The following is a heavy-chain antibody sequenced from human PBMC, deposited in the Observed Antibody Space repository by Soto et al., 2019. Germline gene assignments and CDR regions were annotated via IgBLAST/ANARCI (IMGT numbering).Heavy chain of an antibody. CDR3: ARVGGFGATTIDY. V-gene: IGHV4-59*08. CDR1: GGSVSTYY. J-gene: IGHJ4*02. CDR2: IYYSGST. D-gene: IGHD3-10*01. Sequence: SETLSLTCTVSGGSVSTYYWSWIRHPPGKGLEWIAYIYYSGSTSYNPSLKSRVTISVDTSKNQFSLKLSSVTAADTAVYYCARVGGFGATTIDYWGQGTLVTVSS.